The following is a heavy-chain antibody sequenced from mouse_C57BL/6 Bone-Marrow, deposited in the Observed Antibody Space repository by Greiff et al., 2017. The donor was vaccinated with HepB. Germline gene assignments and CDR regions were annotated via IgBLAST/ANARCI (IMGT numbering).Heavy chain of an antibody. J-gene: IGHJ2*01. D-gene: IGHD2-3*01. CDR1: GFTFSDAW. Sequence: EVQLQESGGGLVQPGGSMKLSCAASGFTFSDAWMDWVRQSPEKGLEWVAEIRNKANNHATYYAESVKGRFTISRDDSKSSVYLQMNSLRAEDTGIYYCTRRWLLPLFDYWGQGTTLTVSS. CDR2: IRNKANNHAT. V-gene: IGHV6-6*01. CDR3: TRRWLLPLFDY.